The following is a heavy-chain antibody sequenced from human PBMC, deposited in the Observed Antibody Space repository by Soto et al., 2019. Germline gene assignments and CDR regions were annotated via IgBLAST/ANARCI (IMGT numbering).Heavy chain of an antibody. CDR1: GFTVSSNY. J-gene: IGHJ3*02. CDR3: ARESPQMWSGYDLKPKDAFDI. D-gene: IGHD5-12*01. Sequence: GGSLRLSCAASGFTVSSNYMSWVRQAPGKGLEWVSVIYSGGSTYYADSVKGRFTISRDNSKNTLYLQMNSLRAEDTAVYYCARESPQMWSGYDLKPKDAFDIWGQGTMVTVSS. V-gene: IGHV3-66*01. CDR2: IYSGGST.